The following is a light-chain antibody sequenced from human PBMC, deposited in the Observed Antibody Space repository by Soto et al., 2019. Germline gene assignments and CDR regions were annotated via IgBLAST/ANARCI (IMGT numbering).Light chain of an antibody. CDR2: GAS. J-gene: IGKJ5*01. Sequence: EMVMTQSPATLSVSPVERATLSCRASRSVSSNLAWYQQKPGQAPRLLIYGASTRATGIPARFSGSVSGTEFTLTISSLQSEDFAVYYCQQYNNWPPINFGQGTRLEIK. V-gene: IGKV3-15*01. CDR1: RSVSSN. CDR3: QQYNNWPPIN.